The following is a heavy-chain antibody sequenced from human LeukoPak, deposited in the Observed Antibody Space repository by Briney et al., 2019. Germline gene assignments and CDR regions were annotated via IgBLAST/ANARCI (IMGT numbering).Heavy chain of an antibody. V-gene: IGHV1-2*02. J-gene: IGHJ4*02. D-gene: IGHD2-2*01. CDR1: GYTFTGYY. CDR3: ARDLEDIVVVPAALNYFDY. Sequence: ASVKVSCKASGYTFTGYYMHWMRQAPGQGLEWMGWINPNSGGTNYAQKFPGRVTMTRDTSISTAYMELSRLRSDDTAVYYCARDLEDIVVVPAALNYFDYWGQGTLVTVSS. CDR2: INPNSGGT.